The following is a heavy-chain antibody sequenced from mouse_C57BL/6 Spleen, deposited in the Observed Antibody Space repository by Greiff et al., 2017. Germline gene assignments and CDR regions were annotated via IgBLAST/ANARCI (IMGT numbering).Heavy chain of an antibody. V-gene: IGHV7-1*01. CDR2: SRNKANDYTT. CDR1: GFTFSDFY. Sequence: EVMLVESGGGLVQSGRSLRLSCATSGFTFSDFYMEWVRQAPGKGLEWIAASRNKANDYTTEYSASVKGRFIVSRDTSQSILYLQMNALRAEDTAIYYCARDEGGGPHAMDYWGQGTSVTVSS. J-gene: IGHJ4*01. D-gene: IGHD1-1*02. CDR3: ARDEGGGPHAMDY.